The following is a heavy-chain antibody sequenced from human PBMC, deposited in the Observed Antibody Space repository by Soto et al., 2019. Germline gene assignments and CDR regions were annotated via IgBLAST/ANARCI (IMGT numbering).Heavy chain of an antibody. CDR2: ISGSGSTT. CDR3: ARGHYELAY. Sequence: GGSLRLSCAASGLTFSGYCMSWVRQAPGTGLEWVSAISGSGSTTYYADSVKGRFAISRDNAKNSLFLQMNSLRAEDTAVYYCARGHYELAYWGQGTLVTVSS. J-gene: IGHJ4*02. D-gene: IGHD4-17*01. V-gene: IGHV3-23*01. CDR1: GLTFSGYC.